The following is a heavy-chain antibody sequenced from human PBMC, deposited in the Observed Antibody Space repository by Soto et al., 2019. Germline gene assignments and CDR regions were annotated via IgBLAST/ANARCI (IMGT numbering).Heavy chain of an antibody. V-gene: IGHV1-69*05. CDR1: GGTFSSYA. Sequence: ASVKVSCKASGGTFSSYAISWVRQAPGQGLEWMGGIIPIFGTTNYAQKLQGRVTMTTDKSTSTAYMELSSLRSDDTAVYYCARVGASTAFDIWGQGTMVTVSS. J-gene: IGHJ3*02. D-gene: IGHD3-16*01. CDR3: ARVGASTAFDI. CDR2: IIPIFGTT.